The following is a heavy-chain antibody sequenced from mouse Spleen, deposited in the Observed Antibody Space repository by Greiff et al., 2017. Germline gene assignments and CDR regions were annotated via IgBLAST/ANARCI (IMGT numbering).Heavy chain of an antibody. CDR3: ARVQTGTYFDV. CDR2: ISNGGGST. V-gene: IGHV5-12-2*01. J-gene: IGHJ1*01. Sequence: EVNLVESGGGLVQPGGSLKLSCAASGFTFSSYTMSWVRQTPEKRLEWVAYISNGGGSTYYPDTVKGRFTISRDNAKNTLYLQMSSLKSEDTAMYYCARVQTGTYFDVWGAGTTVTVSS. CDR1: GFTFSSYT. D-gene: IGHD4-1*01.